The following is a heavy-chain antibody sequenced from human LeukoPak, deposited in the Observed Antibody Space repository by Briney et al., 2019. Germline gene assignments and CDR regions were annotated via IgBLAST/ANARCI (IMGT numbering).Heavy chain of an antibody. V-gene: IGHV4-59*01. CDR1: GGSISSYY. J-gene: IGHJ2*01. CDR3: ARLGRGSGSSWYFDL. Sequence: PSETLSLTFTVSGGSISSYYWSWIRQPPGKGLEWIGYIYYSGSTNYNPSHKSRVTISVDTSKNQFSLKLSSVTAADTAVYYCARLGRGSGSSWYFDLWGRGTLVTVSS. CDR2: IYYSGST. D-gene: IGHD1-26*01.